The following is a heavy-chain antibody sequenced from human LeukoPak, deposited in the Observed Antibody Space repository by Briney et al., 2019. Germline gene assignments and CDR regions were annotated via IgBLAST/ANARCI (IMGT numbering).Heavy chain of an antibody. CDR3: ARDRSSGTNCQDH. V-gene: IGHV3-30*07. D-gene: IGHD3-22*01. Sequence: SVKGRFTISRDNSKNMVYLEMNSLRAEDTAMYYCARDRSSGTNCQDHWGQGTLVTVSS. J-gene: IGHJ4*02.